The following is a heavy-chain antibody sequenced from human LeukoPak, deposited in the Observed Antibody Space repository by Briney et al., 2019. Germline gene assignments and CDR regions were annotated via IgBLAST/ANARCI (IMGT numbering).Heavy chain of an antibody. Sequence: SETLSLTCTVPGGSISTYYWSWIRQPPGQGLEWIGYIYYSGSTDYNPSLKGRVTMSVDTSKNRFSLKLSSVTAADTAVYYCARGNDFLSGYSYATWGQGTLVTVSS. J-gene: IGHJ5*02. CDR1: GGSISTYY. D-gene: IGHD3-3*01. CDR3: ARGNDFLSGYSYAT. CDR2: IYYSGST. V-gene: IGHV4-59*01.